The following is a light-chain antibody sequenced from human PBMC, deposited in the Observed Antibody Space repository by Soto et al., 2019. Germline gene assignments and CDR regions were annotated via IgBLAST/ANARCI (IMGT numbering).Light chain of an antibody. CDR3: QQLNSYRGFT. CDR1: QDISSY. Sequence: IQLTQSPSSLSASVGDRVTITCRASQDISSYLAWYQQKPGKAPKLLIYAASTLQSGVPSRFSGSGSGTDFTLTISSLQPEDFATYYCQQLNSYRGFTFGPGTKVDIK. J-gene: IGKJ3*01. V-gene: IGKV1-9*01. CDR2: AAS.